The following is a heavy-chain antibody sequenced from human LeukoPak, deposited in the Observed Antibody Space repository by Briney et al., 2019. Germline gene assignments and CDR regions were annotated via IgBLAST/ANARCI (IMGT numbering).Heavy chain of an antibody. V-gene: IGHV4-59*01. Sequence: SETLSLTCTVSGGSISSYCWSWIRQPPGKGLEWIGYIYYSGSTNYNPSLKSRVTISVDTSKNQFSLKLSSVTAADTAVYYCARFTPQGYGWGGYNRFDPWGQGTLVTVSS. D-gene: IGHD3-16*01. CDR1: GGSISSYC. CDR3: ARFTPQGYGWGGYNRFDP. CDR2: IYYSGST. J-gene: IGHJ5*02.